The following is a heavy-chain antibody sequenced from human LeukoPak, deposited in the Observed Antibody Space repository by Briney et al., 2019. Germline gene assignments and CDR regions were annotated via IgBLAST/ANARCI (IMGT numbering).Heavy chain of an antibody. Sequence: GGSLRLSCAASGFTFSSYSMNWVRQAPGKGLEWVGRIRSKANTYATAYAASVKGRFTISRDDSKNTAYLQMNSLKTEDTAVYYCSSLFYDTSGYYSRWGQGTLVTVSS. CDR1: GFTFSSYS. J-gene: IGHJ4*02. V-gene: IGHV3-73*01. CDR2: IRSKANTYAT. D-gene: IGHD3-22*01. CDR3: SSLFYDTSGYYSR.